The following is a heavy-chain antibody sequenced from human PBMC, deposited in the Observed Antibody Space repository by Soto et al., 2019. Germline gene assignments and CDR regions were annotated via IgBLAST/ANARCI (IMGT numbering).Heavy chain of an antibody. V-gene: IGHV1-3*01. CDR1: GYTFTTYA. D-gene: IGHD6-13*01. CDR3: ARDGSTWYSRYYYYMDV. J-gene: IGHJ6*03. Sequence: ASVKVSCKASGYTFTTYAMHWVRQAPGQRLECMGLINADNGNTKYSQKFQGRVTITRDTSASTAYMELSSLRSEDTAVYYCARDGSTWYSRYYYYMDVWGKGTTVTVSS. CDR2: INADNGNT.